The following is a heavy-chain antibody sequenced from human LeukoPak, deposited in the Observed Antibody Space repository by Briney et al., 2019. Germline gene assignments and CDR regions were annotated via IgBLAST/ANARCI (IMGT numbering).Heavy chain of an antibody. CDR1: GFTVSSNY. CDR3: AKDSKSRWLQPDD. V-gene: IGHV3-23*01. D-gene: IGHD5-24*01. Sequence: GSLRLSCAASGFTVSSNYMNWVRQAPGKGLEWVSAISGSGGGTHYADSVKGRITISRDNSKNTLYLQMNSLRAEDTAVYYCAKDSKSRWLQPDDWGQGNLVSVSS. CDR2: ISGSGGGT. J-gene: IGHJ4*02.